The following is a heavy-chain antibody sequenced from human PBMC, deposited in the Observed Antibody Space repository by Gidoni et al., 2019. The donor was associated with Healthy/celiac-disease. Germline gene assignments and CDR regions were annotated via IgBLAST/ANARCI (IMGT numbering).Heavy chain of an antibody. D-gene: IGHD3-10*01. CDR3: AREADRADYYYYGMDV. Sequence: QVQLVESGGGVVQPGRSLRPPCAASGFTLSSYGMHWVRQAPGKGLEWVAVIWYDGSNKYYADSVKGRFTISRDNSKNTLYLQMNSLRAEDTAVYYCAREADRADYYYYGMDVWGQGTTVTVSS. V-gene: IGHV3-33*01. CDR1: GFTLSSYG. CDR2: IWYDGSNK. J-gene: IGHJ6*02.